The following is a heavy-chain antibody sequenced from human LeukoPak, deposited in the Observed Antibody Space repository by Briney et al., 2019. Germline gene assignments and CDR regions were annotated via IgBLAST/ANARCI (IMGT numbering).Heavy chain of an antibody. J-gene: IGHJ3*02. CDR3: ARAERPVNVFDI. CDR1: DGSMKSYH. D-gene: IGHD1-14*01. V-gene: IGHV4-4*07. CDR2: IYTSGST. Sequence: NPSETLSLTCSVSDGSMKSYHWSWLRQLAGKGLEWIGRIYTSGSTDYNPSLMSRGTMSVDTSKNQFSLKLRSMTAADTVVYYCARAERPVNVFDIWGQGTIVTVSS.